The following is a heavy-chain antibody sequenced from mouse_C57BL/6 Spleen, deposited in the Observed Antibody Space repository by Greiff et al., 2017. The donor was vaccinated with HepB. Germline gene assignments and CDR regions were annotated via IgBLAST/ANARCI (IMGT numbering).Heavy chain of an antibody. D-gene: IGHD2-3*01. Sequence: QSGPGLVKPSQSLSLTCSVTGYSITSGYYWNWIRQFPGNKLEWMGYISYDGSNNYNPSLKNRISITRDTSKNQFFLKLNSVTTEDTATYYCARDHDGWYFDVWGTGTTVTVSS. CDR1: GYSITSGYY. V-gene: IGHV3-6*01. CDR2: ISYDGSN. J-gene: IGHJ1*03. CDR3: ARDHDGWYFDV.